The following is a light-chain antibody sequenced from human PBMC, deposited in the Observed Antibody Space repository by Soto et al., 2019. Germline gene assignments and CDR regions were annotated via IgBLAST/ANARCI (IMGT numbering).Light chain of an antibody. Sequence: QSVLTQPHSVSGSPGQSVTISCTGTSSDVGGYKHVSWYQHHPGKAPKLIIYDVTERPSGVPDRFSGSRSGNTASLTISGLQAEDEADYYCCSYTGSSSYVFGIGTKLTVL. CDR1: SSDVGGYKH. CDR3: CSYTGSSSYV. J-gene: IGLJ1*01. V-gene: IGLV2-11*01. CDR2: DVT.